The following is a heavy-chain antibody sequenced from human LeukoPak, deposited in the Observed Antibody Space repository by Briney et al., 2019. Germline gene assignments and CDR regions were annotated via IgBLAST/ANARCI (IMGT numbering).Heavy chain of an antibody. J-gene: IGHJ2*01. Sequence: SETLSLTCTVSGDSTRSYYWSWIRQPPGKGLEWIGYIYYSETANYNPSLKSRVTISVDTSKNQFSLKLTSVTAADTAVYYCARVYYSSSYDYWYFDLWGRGTLVTVSS. D-gene: IGHD6-13*01. CDR3: ARVYYSSSYDYWYFDL. V-gene: IGHV4-59*01. CDR2: IYYSETA. CDR1: GDSTRSYY.